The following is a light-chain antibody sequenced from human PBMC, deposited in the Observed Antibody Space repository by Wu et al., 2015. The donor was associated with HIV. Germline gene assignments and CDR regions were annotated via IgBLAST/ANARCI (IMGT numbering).Light chain of an antibody. V-gene: IGKV3-20*01. CDR3: QHYGSSPPFT. CDR2: AAS. Sequence: EIVLTQSPGTLSLSPGERATLSCRTSQSISSTYLAWYQQKPGQPPRLLIYAASRGATGIPDRFSGSGSGTDFTLTISRLEPEDFAVYYCQHYGSSPPFTFGPGTKVEIK. CDR1: QSISSTY. J-gene: IGKJ3*01.